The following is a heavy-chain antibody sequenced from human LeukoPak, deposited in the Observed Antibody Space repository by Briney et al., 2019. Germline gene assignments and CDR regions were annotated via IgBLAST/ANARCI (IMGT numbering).Heavy chain of an antibody. CDR2: INHSGST. Sequence: KPSETLSLTCAVCGGSFSGYYWSWIRQPPGKGLEWIGEINHSGSTNYNPSLKSRVTISVDTSKNQFSLKLSSVTAADTAVYYCARGGFTTFRYYYDSSGGNFDYWGQGTLVTVSS. CDR3: ARGGFTTFRYYYDSSGGNFDY. D-gene: IGHD3-22*01. J-gene: IGHJ4*02. CDR1: GGSFSGYY. V-gene: IGHV4-34*01.